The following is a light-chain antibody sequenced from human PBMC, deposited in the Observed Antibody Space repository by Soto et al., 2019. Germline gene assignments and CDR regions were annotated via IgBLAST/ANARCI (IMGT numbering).Light chain of an antibody. Sequence: QSALTQPASVSGSPGQSITISCTGSGSDIGGYNYVSWYQQHPGKAPKVMIYEVRNRPSGVSNRFSASKSCNTASLTISGLQAEDEADYYCTSYTSSSSVVFGGGTKLTVL. CDR1: GSDIGGYNY. J-gene: IGLJ2*01. V-gene: IGLV2-14*01. CDR3: TSYTSSSSVV. CDR2: EVR.